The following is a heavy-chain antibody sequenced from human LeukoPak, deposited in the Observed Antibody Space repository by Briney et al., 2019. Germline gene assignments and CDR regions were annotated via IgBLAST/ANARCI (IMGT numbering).Heavy chain of an antibody. CDR3: ARDQRPAYYYDSSGYYYDY. J-gene: IGHJ4*02. V-gene: IGHV3-74*01. Sequence: GGSLRLSCAASGFTFSSFWMHWVRQAPGKGLVWVSRINSDGSSTSYADSVKGRFTISRDNAKDTLYLQMNSLRAEDTAVYYCARDQRPAYYYDSSGYYYDYWGQGTLVIVSS. CDR1: GFTFSSFW. CDR2: INSDGSST. D-gene: IGHD3-22*01.